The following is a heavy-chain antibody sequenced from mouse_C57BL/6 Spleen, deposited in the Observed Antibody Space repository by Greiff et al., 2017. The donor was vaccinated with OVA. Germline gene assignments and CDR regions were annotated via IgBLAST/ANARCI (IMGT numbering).Heavy chain of an antibody. CDR2: IRNKANGYTT. Sequence: EVKLVESGGGLVQPGGSLSLSCAASGFTFTDYYMSWVRQPPGKALEWLGFIRNKANGYTTEYSASVKGRFTISRDNSQSILYLQMNALRAEDSATYYCARYMGYYGSRYFDVWGTGTTVTVSS. CDR1: GFTFTDYY. V-gene: IGHV7-3*01. CDR3: ARYMGYYGSRYFDV. J-gene: IGHJ1*03. D-gene: IGHD1-1*01.